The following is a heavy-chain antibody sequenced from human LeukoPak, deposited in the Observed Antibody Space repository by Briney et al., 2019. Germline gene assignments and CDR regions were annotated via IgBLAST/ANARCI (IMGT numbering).Heavy chain of an antibody. CDR3: ARWGRHGNDAFDI. CDR1: GGSISSSSYY. CDR2: IYYSGST. J-gene: IGHJ3*02. Sequence: SETLSLTCTVSGGSISSSSYYWGWIRQPPGKGLEWIGSIYYSGSTYYNPSLKSRVTISVDTSKNQFSLKLSFVTAADTAVYYCARWGRHGNDAFDIWGQGTMVTVSS. D-gene: IGHD3-16*01. V-gene: IGHV4-39*07.